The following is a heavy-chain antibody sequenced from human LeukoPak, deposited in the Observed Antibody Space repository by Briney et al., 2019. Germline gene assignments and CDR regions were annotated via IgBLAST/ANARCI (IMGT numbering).Heavy chain of an antibody. J-gene: IGHJ4*02. CDR1: GFTFSSYE. D-gene: IGHD2-15*01. Sequence: GGSLRLSCAASGFTFSSYEMNWVRQAPGKGLEWVSYISSSGSTIYYADSVKGRFTISRDNAKNSLYLQMISLRAEDTAVYYCARGGYCSGGSCYGDLDYWGQGTLVTVSS. CDR2: ISSSGSTI. CDR3: ARGGYCSGGSCYGDLDY. V-gene: IGHV3-48*03.